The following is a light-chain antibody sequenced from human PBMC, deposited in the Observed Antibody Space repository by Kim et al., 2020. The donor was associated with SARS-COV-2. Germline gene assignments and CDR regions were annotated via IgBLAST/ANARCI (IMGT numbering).Light chain of an antibody. Sequence: GQSVTSSCPGTSSDVGGYNYVSWYQQHPGKAPKRLIYEVSKRPSGVPDRFSGAKAGNTASLTVSGLQAEDEADYYGSSYAGSNIRVFGGGTQRTVL. V-gene: IGLV2-8*01. J-gene: IGLJ3*02. CDR3: SSYAGSNIRV. CDR2: EVS. CDR1: SSDVGGYNY.